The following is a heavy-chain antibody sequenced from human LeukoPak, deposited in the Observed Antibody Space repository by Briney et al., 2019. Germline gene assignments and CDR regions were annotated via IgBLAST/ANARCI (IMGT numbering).Heavy chain of an antibody. J-gene: IGHJ4*02. D-gene: IGHD3-3*01. CDR1: GFTFSNYG. V-gene: IGHV3-23*01. CDR3: ARGYDFWSGYSFDY. CDR2: IHGSSGST. Sequence: GGSLRLSCSASGFTFSNYGMSWVRQAPGKGQEWVSGIHGSSGSTYYADSVKSRSTISRDNSKNTLYLQMNSLRAEDTAVYYCARGYDFWSGYSFDYWGQGTLVTVSS.